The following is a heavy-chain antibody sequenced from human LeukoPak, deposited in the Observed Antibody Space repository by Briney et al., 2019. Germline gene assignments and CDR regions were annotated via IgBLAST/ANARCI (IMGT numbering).Heavy chain of an antibody. CDR1: GFTFSSYA. J-gene: IGHJ6*02. V-gene: IGHV3-23*01. Sequence: PGGSLRLSCAASGFTFSSYAMSWVRQAPGKGLEWVSVISDSGGSTYYADSVKGRFTISRDNSKNTLYLQMNSLRAEDTAVYYCARAHSLGWTPWRSGAYGMDVWGQGTTVTVSS. CDR2: ISDSGGST. D-gene: IGHD4/OR15-4a*01. CDR3: ARAHSLGWTPWRSGAYGMDV.